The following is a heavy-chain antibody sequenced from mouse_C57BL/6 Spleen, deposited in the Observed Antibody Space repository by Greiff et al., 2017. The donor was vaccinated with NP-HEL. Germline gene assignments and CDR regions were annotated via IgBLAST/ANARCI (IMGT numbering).Heavy chain of an antibody. V-gene: IGHV1-81*01. D-gene: IGHD1-1*01. CDR2: IYPRSGNT. CDR1: GYTFTSYG. J-gene: IGHJ1*03. Sequence: QVQLQQSGAELARPGASVKLSCKASGYTFTSYGISWVKQRTGQGLEWIGEIYPRSGNTYYNEKFKGKATLTADKSSSTAYMELRSLTSEDSAVYFCARDFTTVVATRYFDVWGTGTTVTVSS. CDR3: ARDFTTVVATRYFDV.